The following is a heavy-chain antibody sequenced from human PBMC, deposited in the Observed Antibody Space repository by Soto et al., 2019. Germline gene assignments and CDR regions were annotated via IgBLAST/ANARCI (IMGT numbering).Heavy chain of an antibody. CDR2: INPSGGST. V-gene: IGHV1-46*01. Sequence: ASVKVSCKASGYTFTSYYMHWVRQAPGQGLEWMGIINPSGGSTSYAQKFQGRVTMTRDTSTSTVYMELSSLGSEDTAVYYCARDRTVTTGIDAFDIWGQGTMVTVSS. D-gene: IGHD4-17*01. CDR3: ARDRTVTTGIDAFDI. J-gene: IGHJ3*02. CDR1: GYTFTSYY.